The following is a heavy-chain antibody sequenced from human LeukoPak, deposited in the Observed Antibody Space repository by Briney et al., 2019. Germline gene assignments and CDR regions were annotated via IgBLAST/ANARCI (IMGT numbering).Heavy chain of an antibody. Sequence: SETLSLTCTVSGGSISSGSYYWSWIRQPAGKGLEWIGRIYTSGSTNYNPSLKSRVTISVDTSKNQFSLKLSSVTAADTAVYYCAREFSTNWFDPWGQGTLVTVSS. CDR1: GGSISSGSYY. J-gene: IGHJ5*02. V-gene: IGHV4-61*02. CDR2: IYTSGST. CDR3: AREFSTNWFDP.